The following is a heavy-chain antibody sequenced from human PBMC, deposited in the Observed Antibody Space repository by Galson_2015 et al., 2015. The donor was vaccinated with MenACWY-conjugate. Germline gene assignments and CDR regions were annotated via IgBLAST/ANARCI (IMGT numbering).Heavy chain of an antibody. Sequence: SLRLSCAASGFTFSHHGMHWVRQAPGKGLGWVSYISASGGTVSYADSLKGRLTISRDNAKNSLYLQMNSLRAEDTAVYYCARDLSSRWYSAFDFWGQGTLVTVSS. CDR1: GFTFSHHG. CDR3: ARDLSSRWYSAFDF. J-gene: IGHJ3*01. D-gene: IGHD6-13*01. CDR2: ISASGGTV. V-gene: IGHV3-48*03.